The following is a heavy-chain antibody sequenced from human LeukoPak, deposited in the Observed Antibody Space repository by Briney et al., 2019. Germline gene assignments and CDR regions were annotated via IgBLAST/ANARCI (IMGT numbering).Heavy chain of an antibody. CDR3: AREPTTVSPPG. CDR1: GFTFSGSD. Sequence: PGGSLRLSCAASGFTFSGSDMHWVRQAPGKGLEWVSSISSSGAYIFYADSVKGRFTISRDNAKNSLYLQMNSLRAEDTAVYYCAREPTTVSPPGWGQGTLVTVSS. J-gene: IGHJ4*02. D-gene: IGHD4-11*01. V-gene: IGHV3-21*01. CDR2: ISSSGAYI.